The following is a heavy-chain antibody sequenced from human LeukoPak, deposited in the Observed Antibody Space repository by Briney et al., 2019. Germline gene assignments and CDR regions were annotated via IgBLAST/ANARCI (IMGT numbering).Heavy chain of an antibody. J-gene: IGHJ4*02. CDR1: GYTLKELL. D-gene: IGHD2-21*01. Sequence: GASVKVSCKGSGYTLKELLIHWVRQAHGKGLEGMGGFDPEDGETLYAQKFQGRVTMTADTSTETAYMELSSLRSEDTAVYYSARTIGGAGGYWGQGTLVTVSS. CDR3: ARTIGGAGGY. V-gene: IGHV1-24*01. CDR2: FDPEDGET.